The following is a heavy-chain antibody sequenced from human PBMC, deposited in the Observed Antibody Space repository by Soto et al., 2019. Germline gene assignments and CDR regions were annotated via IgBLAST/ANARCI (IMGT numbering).Heavy chain of an antibody. CDR1: GGTFSSYT. CDR2: IIPILGIA. J-gene: IGHJ6*02. Sequence: QVQLVQSGAEVKKPGSSVKVSCKASGGTFSSYTISWVRQAPGQGIEWMGRIIPILGIANYAQKFQGRVTITADKSTSTAYMELSSLRSEDTSVYYCARGDRAPYYDSLTGYYYGGMDVWGQGTTVTVSS. CDR3: ARGDRAPYYDSLTGYYYGGMDV. V-gene: IGHV1-69*02. D-gene: IGHD3-9*01.